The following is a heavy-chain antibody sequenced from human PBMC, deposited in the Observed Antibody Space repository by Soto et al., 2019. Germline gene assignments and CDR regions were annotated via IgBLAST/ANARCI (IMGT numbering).Heavy chain of an antibody. CDR2: IYYIGST. J-gene: IGHJ5*02. D-gene: IGHD6-6*01. CDR3: ARTSSWSFYT. Sequence: QLLLQESGPGLVKPSETLSLTCTVTGDSISSSSYFWGWIRQPPGKGLEWIASIYYIGSTYYSPSPQRRVATSADTSTKKYSLEVSSATAVDTTVYYSARTSSWSFYTWGRGTLVTVSS. CDR1: GDSISSSSYF. V-gene: IGHV4-39*07.